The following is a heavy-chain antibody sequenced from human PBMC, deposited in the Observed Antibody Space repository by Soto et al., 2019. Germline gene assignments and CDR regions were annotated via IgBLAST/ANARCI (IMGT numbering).Heavy chain of an antibody. CDR2: ISGSGGST. CDR1: GFTFSSYA. Sequence: EVQLLESGGGLVQPGGSLRLSCAASGFTFSSYAMSWVRQAPGKGLEWVSAISGSGGSTYYADSVKGRFTIYRDNSKNTRYRQMNNLRSEDTAVYYCAKDRLNYGDWYYFDYWGQGTLVTVSS. CDR3: AKDRLNYGDWYYFDY. V-gene: IGHV3-23*01. D-gene: IGHD4-17*01. J-gene: IGHJ4*02.